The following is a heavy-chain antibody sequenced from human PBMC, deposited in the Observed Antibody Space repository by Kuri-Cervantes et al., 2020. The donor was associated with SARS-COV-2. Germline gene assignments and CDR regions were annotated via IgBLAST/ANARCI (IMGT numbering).Heavy chain of an antibody. CDR3: ATDYHSNYLNPDSFDI. V-gene: IGHV1-8*02. Sequence: ASVKVSCKASGYTFTSYDINWVRQATGQGLEWMGWMNPNSGNTGYAQKFQGRVTMTEDTSTDTAYMELSSLRSEDTAVYYCATDYHSNYLNPDSFDIWGQGTMVTVSS. CDR1: GYTFTSYD. J-gene: IGHJ3*02. CDR2: MNPNSGNT. D-gene: IGHD4-11*01.